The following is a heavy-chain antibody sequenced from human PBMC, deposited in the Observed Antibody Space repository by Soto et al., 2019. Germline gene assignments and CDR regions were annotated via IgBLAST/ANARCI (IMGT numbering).Heavy chain of an antibody. CDR2: INPSGGST. CDR1: GYTFTSYY. V-gene: IGHV1-46*01. CDR3: ARGFCTTTTCLGGDF. Sequence: QVQLVQSGAEVKKPGASVKISCKSSGYTFTSYYMHWVRQAPGHGLEWMGMINPSGGSTNYAQRFQSRVTMTRDTSTSTVYMDLSDLRSEDTAVYYCARGFCTTTTCLGGDFWGQGTLVTVSS. D-gene: IGHD2-2*01. J-gene: IGHJ4*02.